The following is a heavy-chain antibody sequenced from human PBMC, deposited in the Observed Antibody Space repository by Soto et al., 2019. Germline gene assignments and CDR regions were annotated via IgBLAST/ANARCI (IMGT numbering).Heavy chain of an antibody. CDR2: IIPIFGTA. D-gene: IGHD1-20*01. V-gene: IGHV1-69*13. Sequence: ASVKVSCKASGGTFSSYAISWVRQAPGQGLEWMGGIIPIFGTANYAQKFQGRVTITADESTSTAYMELSSLRSEDTAVYYCARCSPGITGPTRWFDPWGQGTLVTVSS. J-gene: IGHJ5*02. CDR3: ARCSPGITGPTRWFDP. CDR1: GGTFSSYA.